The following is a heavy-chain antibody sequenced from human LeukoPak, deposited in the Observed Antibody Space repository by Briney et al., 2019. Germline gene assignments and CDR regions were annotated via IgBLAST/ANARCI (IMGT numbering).Heavy chain of an antibody. CDR1: GFTFSSSW. CDR2: INSDGSNT. V-gene: IGHV3-74*03. J-gene: IGHJ6*02. Sequence: PGGSLRLSCAASGFTFSSSWMHWVRQAPGKGLVWVSHINSDGSNTKCADSVKGRFTISRDNAKNTLSLQMNSLRAEDTAVYYCARAGRVDTPNYGMDVWGQGTTVTVSS. D-gene: IGHD5-18*01. CDR3: ARAGRVDTPNYGMDV.